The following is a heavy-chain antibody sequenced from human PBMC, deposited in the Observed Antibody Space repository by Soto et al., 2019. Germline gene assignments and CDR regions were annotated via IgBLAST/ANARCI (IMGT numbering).Heavy chain of an antibody. CDR2: ISWDGLAQ. CDR3: AKETIQVGGPNYFDY. CDR1: GFSFSRYG. Sequence: VQLVESGGGVVQPGRSLRLLCEASGFSFSRYGMHWVRQAPVMGLEWVAVISWDGLAQYYADSVKGRFTISRDNSQSTLYLQMNSLRTEDTAIYYCAKETIQVGGPNYFDYWGQGALVTVSS. V-gene: IGHV3-30*18. J-gene: IGHJ4*02. D-gene: IGHD1-1*01.